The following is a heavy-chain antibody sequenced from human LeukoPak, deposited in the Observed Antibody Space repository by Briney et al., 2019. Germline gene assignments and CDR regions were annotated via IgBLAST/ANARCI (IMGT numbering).Heavy chain of an antibody. D-gene: IGHD2/OR15-2a*01. CDR1: GYTFTGYY. CDR3: ARVLLYGDYVDY. Sequence: ASVKVSCKASGYTFTGYYMHWVRQAPGQGLEWMGWINPNSGGTNYAQKFQGRVTMTRDTSISTAYMELSGLRSDDTAVYYCARVLLYGDYVDYWGQGTLVTVSS. CDR2: INPNSGGT. J-gene: IGHJ4*02. V-gene: IGHV1-2*02.